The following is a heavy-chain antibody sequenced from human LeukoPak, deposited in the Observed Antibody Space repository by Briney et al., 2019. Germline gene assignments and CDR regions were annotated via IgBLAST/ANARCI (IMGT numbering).Heavy chain of an antibody. CDR1: GFTFSSYA. D-gene: IGHD6-13*01. CDR2: ISGSGGGT. CDR3: AKVYSSSWYGEFDY. Sequence: GGSLRLSCAASGFTFSSYAMSWVRQAPGKGLEWVSAISGSGGGTYYADSVKGRFAISRDNSKNTLFLQMTSLRAEDTAVYYCAKVYSSSWYGEFDYWGQGTLVTVSS. V-gene: IGHV3-23*01. J-gene: IGHJ4*02.